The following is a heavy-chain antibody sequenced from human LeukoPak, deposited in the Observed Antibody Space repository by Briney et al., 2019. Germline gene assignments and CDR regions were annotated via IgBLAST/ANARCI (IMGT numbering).Heavy chain of an antibody. J-gene: IGHJ3*02. Sequence: GGSLRLSCAASGFTFSSYGMHWVRQAPGKGLEWVAVISWDGGNKYYADSVKGRFTISRDNAKNTLYLQMNSLRAEDTAVYYCAKDSKLRYFDWLRKGAAFDIWGQGTMVTVSS. D-gene: IGHD3-9*01. CDR1: GFTFSSYG. CDR3: AKDSKLRYFDWLRKGAAFDI. CDR2: ISWDGGNK. V-gene: IGHV3-30*18.